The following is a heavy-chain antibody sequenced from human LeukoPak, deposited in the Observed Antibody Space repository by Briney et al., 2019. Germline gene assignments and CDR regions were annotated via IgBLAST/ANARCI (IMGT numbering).Heavy chain of an antibody. CDR3: AKDRGSSRYYFDY. D-gene: IGHD6-13*01. J-gene: IGHJ4*02. CDR2: ISYDGSNK. V-gene: IGHV3-30*18. CDR1: GFTFSSYG. Sequence: GGSLRLSCAASGFTFSSYGMHWVRQAPGKGLEWVAVISYDGSNKYYADSVKGRFTISRDNSKNTLYLQMNSLRAEDTAVYYCAKDRGSSRYYFDYWGQGTLVTVSS.